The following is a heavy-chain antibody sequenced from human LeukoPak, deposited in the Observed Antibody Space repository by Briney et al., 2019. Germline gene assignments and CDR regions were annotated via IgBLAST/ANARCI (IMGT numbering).Heavy chain of an antibody. Sequence: GGSLRLSCAASGFTFDDYGMSWVRQAPGKGLEWVSGINCNGGSTVYSDSVKRRFTISRDNAKNSLYLQMNSLRAEDTALYHCARGLGYCSSTSCFNAFDIWGQGTMVTVSS. J-gene: IGHJ3*02. CDR1: GFTFDDYG. V-gene: IGHV3-20*01. CDR2: INCNGGST. D-gene: IGHD2-2*01. CDR3: ARGLGYCSSTSCFNAFDI.